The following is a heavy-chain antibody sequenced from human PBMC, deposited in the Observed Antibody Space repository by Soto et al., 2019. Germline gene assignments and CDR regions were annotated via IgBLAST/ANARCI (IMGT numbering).Heavy chain of an antibody. V-gene: IGHV3-53*02. J-gene: IGHJ5*01. CDR1: GFTVSSNF. CDR2: IYSGGST. CDR3: VGKWFDF. Sequence: EVQLVETGGGLIQPGGSLRLSCAASGFTVSSNFMNWVRQAPGKGLEWVSVIYSGGSTYYADSVKGRFTISRDNSKNTLYLHMNSLRVEDTAVYYCVGKWFDFWCQGTLVTVSS.